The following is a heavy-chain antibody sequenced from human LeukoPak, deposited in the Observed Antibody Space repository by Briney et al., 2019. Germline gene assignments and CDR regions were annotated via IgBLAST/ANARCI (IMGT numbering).Heavy chain of an antibody. V-gene: IGHV1-2*02. CDR1: GYTFTGYY. CDR2: INPNSGGT. CDR3: ASKGGYYDSSGYYAL. J-gene: IGHJ4*02. D-gene: IGHD3-22*01. Sequence: ASVKVSCKASGYTFTGYYMHWVRQAPGQGLEWMGWINPNSGGTNYAQKFRGRVTMTRDTSISTAYMELSRLRSDDTAVYYCASKGGYYDSSGYYALWGQGTLVTVSS.